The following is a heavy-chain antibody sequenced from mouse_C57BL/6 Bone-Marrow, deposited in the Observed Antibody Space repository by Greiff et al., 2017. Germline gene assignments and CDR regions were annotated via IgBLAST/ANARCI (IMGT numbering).Heavy chain of an antibody. V-gene: IGHV1-69*01. J-gene: IGHJ4*01. Sequence: QVQLQQPGAELVMPGASVKLSCKASGYTFTSYWMHWVKQRPGQGLEWIGEIDPSDSYTNYNQKFKGKSTLTVDKSSSTAYMRLSSLTSEYSAVYYCVVITTVVYYYAMDYWGQGTSVTVSS. CDR3: VVITTVVYYYAMDY. D-gene: IGHD1-1*01. CDR1: GYTFTSYW. CDR2: IDPSDSYT.